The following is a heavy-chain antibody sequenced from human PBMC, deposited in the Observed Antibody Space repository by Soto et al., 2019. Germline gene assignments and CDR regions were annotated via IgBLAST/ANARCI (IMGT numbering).Heavy chain of an antibody. CDR3: AREKFRSYYDVLTGYSPGNDAFDI. CDR2: IYYSGST. CDR1: GGSISSYY. J-gene: IGHJ3*02. D-gene: IGHD3-9*01. V-gene: IGHV4-59*01. Sequence: PSETLSLTCTVSGGSISSYYWNWIRQPPGKGLEWIGYIYYSGSTNYNPSLKSRVTISVDTSKNQFSLKLSSVTAADMAVYYCAREKFRSYYDVLTGYSPGNDAFDIWGQGTMVTVSS.